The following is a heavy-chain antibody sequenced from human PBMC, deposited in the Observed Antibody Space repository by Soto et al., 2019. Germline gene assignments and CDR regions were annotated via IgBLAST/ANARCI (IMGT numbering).Heavy chain of an antibody. CDR2: IYYSGST. CDR3: ARGDYYDSSGYSGWFDP. V-gene: IGHV4-31*03. CDR1: GGSISSGGYY. Sequence: QVQLQESGPGLVKPSQTLSLTCTVSGGSISSGGYYWSWIRQHPGKGLEWIGYIYYSGSTYYNPAHKRRVTISVDTSKNQFSLKLSSGTAADTAVYYCARGDYYDSSGYSGWFDPWGQGTLVTVSS. D-gene: IGHD3-22*01. J-gene: IGHJ5*02.